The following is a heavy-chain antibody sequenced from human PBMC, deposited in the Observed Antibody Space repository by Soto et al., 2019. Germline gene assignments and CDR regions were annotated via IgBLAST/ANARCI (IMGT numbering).Heavy chain of an antibody. CDR2: IYSGGSGST. CDR1: GFTVSSNY. D-gene: IGHD3-10*01. Sequence: EVQLVESGGGLVQPGGSLRLSCAASGFTVSSNYMSWVRQAPGKGLEWVSGIYSGGSGSTYYADSVKGRFTISRDISKNTVYLQMNSLRAEDTAVYYCARDGSSRPTEYWGQGTLVTVSS. CDR3: ARDGSSRPTEY. J-gene: IGHJ4*02. V-gene: IGHV3-66*01.